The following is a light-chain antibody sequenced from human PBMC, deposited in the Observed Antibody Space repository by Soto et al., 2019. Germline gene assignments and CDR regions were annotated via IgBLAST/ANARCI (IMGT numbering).Light chain of an antibody. CDR1: MRDIGAYNL. Sequence: QSALTQPASVSGSPGHSITIYCAGTMRDIGAYNLVSWYQQHPGKAPQLIIYEVRNRPSGISFRFSGSKSGNTASLTISGLQAEDEADYYCSSFTSKSTLIFGGGTKLTVL. CDR2: EVR. J-gene: IGLJ2*01. CDR3: SSFTSKSTLI. V-gene: IGLV2-14*03.